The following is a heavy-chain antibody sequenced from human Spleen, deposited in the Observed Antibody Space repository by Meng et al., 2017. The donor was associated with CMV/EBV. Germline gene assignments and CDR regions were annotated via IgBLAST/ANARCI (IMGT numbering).Heavy chain of an antibody. V-gene: IGHV1-2*02. CDR2: ITPVTKNR. D-gene: IGHD2-15*01. CDR1: GLSFTDSF. Sequence: ASVKVSCQASGLSFTDSFVHWKRQAPGQGLEWMGWITPVTKNRYTAEKFHDRVTLTRDTTTGTAHMELRSLTSDDTAVYYCARVVGFCSAASCILHAYDVWGQGTMVTVSS. CDR3: ARVVGFCSAASCILHAYDV. J-gene: IGHJ3*01.